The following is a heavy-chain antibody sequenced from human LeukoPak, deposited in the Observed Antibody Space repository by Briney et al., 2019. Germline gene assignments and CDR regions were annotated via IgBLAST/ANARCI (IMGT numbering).Heavy chain of an antibody. CDR2: IWYDGSNK. J-gene: IGHJ3*02. CDR3: ARGRGSGWYDAFDI. D-gene: IGHD6-19*01. CDR1: GFTFSSHG. Sequence: GGSLRLSCAASGFTFSSHGMHWVRQAPGKGLEWAAVIWYDGSNKFYADSVRGRLTISRDNSKNTLYVQMNSLRAEDTAVYYCARGRGSGWYDAFDIWGQGTMVTVSS. V-gene: IGHV3-33*01.